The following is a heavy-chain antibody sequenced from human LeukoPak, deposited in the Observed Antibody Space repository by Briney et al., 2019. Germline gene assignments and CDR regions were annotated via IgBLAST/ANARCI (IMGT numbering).Heavy chain of an antibody. J-gene: IGHJ4*02. V-gene: IGHV4-59*01. CDR2: IYYSGST. CDR1: GGSIGSYY. CDR3: ARDSGVFDY. D-gene: IGHD2-8*01. Sequence: PSETLSLTCTVSGGSIGSYYWSWIRQPPGKGLEWIGYIYYSGSTNYNPSLKSRVTISVDTSKNQFSLKLSSVTAADTAVYYCARDSGVFDYWGQGTLVTVSS.